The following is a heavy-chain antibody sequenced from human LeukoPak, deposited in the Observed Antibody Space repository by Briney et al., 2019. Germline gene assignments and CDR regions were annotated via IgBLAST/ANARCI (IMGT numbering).Heavy chain of an antibody. J-gene: IGHJ5*02. CDR1: GFTFSSYG. Sequence: GGSLRLSCAASGFTFSSYGMHWVRQAPGKGLEWVAVISYDGSNKYYADSVKGRFTISRDNSKNTLYLQMNSLRAEDTAVYYCAREGFSYGSGKNWFDPWGQGTLVTVSS. D-gene: IGHD3-10*01. V-gene: IGHV3-30*19. CDR2: ISYDGSNK. CDR3: AREGFSYGSGKNWFDP.